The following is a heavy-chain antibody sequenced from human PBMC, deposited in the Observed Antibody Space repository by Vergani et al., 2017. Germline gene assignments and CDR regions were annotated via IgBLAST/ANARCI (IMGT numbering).Heavy chain of an antibody. V-gene: IGHV4-31*03. D-gene: IGHD2-2*01. CDR1: GGSISSGGYY. CDR2: IYYSGST. J-gene: IGHJ4*02. Sequence: QVQLQESGPGLVKPSQTLSLTCTVSGGSISSGGYYWSSIRQHPGKGLEWIGYIYYSGSTYYNPSLKSRVTISVDTSKNQFSLKLSSVTAADTAVYYCARVYCSSTSCPLLGYWGQGTLVTVSS. CDR3: ARVYCSSTSCPLLGY.